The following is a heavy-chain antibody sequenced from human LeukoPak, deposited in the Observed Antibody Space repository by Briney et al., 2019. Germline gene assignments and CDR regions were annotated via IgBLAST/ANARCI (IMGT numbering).Heavy chain of an antibody. D-gene: IGHD2-2*01. CDR3: TRGEGYCSSTSCADY. V-gene: IGHV3-49*03. CDR1: GFTFGDYA. J-gene: IGHJ4*02. CDR2: IRSKAYGGTT. Sequence: GGSLRLSCTASGFTFGDYAMSWFRQAPGKGLEWVGFIRSKAYGGTTEYAASVKGRFTISRDDSKSIAYLQMNSLKTEDTAVYYCTRGEGYCSSTSCADYWGQGTPVTVSS.